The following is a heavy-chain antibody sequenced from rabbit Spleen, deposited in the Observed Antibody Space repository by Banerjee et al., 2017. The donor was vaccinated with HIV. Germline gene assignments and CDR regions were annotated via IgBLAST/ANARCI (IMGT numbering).Heavy chain of an antibody. Sequence: QEQLVESGGGLFQPGAPLTLTCTASGFSFSSDYDMCWVRQAPGKGLEWIGCIYTGNDKTYYASWAKGRFTVSKSSSTTVTLQMTSLTVGDTATYFCARAAYDDGGYAYVAAFNLWGPGTLVTVS. CDR3: ARAAYDDGGYAYVAAFNL. CDR1: GFSFSSDYD. D-gene: IGHD6-1*01. J-gene: IGHJ4*01. V-gene: IGHV1S45*01. CDR2: IYTGNDKT.